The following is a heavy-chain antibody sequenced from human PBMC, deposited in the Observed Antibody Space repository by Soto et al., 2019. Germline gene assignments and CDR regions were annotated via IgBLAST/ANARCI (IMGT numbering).Heavy chain of an antibody. Sequence: QVQLVQSGAEVKKPGSSVKVSCKASGGTFSSYAISWVRQAPGQGLEWMGGIIPIFGTANYAQKFQGRVTITADKSTSPAYMELSSLRSEDTAVYYCARGHSAVAGHGDWFDPWGQGTLVTVSS. CDR3: ARGHSAVAGHGDWFDP. J-gene: IGHJ5*02. V-gene: IGHV1-69*06. CDR2: IIPIFGTA. CDR1: GGTFSSYA. D-gene: IGHD6-19*01.